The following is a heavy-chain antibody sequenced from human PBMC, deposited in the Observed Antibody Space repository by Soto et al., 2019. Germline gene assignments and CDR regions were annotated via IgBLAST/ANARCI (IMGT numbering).Heavy chain of an antibody. CDR3: ARSESGRITMVRGLEH. CDR2: INHSGST. D-gene: IGHD3-10*01. Sequence: SETLSLTCAVYGGSFSGYYWSWIRQPPGKGLEWIGEINHSGSTNYNPSLKSRVTISVDTSKNQFSLKLSSVTAADTAVYYCARSESGRITMVRGLEHWGQGTLVTVSS. CDR1: GGSFSGYY. V-gene: IGHV4-34*01. J-gene: IGHJ4*02.